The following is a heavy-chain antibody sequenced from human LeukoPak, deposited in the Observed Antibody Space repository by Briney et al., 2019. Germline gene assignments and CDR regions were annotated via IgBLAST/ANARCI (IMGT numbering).Heavy chain of an antibody. V-gene: IGHV1-8*01. Sequence: GASVKVSCKASEDTFTSYDINWVRQAPGQGLEWVGWMNPNSGNTVYAQKFQGRVTMTRDTSISTAYMELSSLRSEDTAMYYCARKNYCSGGSCYSRGCFDPWGQGTLVTISS. CDR1: EDTFTSYD. J-gene: IGHJ5*02. D-gene: IGHD2-15*01. CDR2: MNPNSGNT. CDR3: ARKNYCSGGSCYSRGCFDP.